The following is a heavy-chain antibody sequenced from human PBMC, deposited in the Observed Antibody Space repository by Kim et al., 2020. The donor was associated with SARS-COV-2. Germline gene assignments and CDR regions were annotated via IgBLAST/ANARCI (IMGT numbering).Heavy chain of an antibody. CDR2: INHSGST. CDR1: GGSFSGYY. J-gene: IGHJ3*02. CDR3: AITPGIAAAGSLAFDI. Sequence: SETLSLTCAVYGGSFSGYYWSWIRQPPGKGLEWIGEINHSGSTNYNPSLKSRVTISVDTSKNQFSLKLSSVTAADTAVYYCAITPGIAAAGSLAFDIWGQGTMVTVSS. V-gene: IGHV4-34*01. D-gene: IGHD6-13*01.